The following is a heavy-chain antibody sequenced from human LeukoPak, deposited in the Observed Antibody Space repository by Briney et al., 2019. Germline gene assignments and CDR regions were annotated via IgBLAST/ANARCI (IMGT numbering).Heavy chain of an antibody. Sequence: GGSLRLSCAASGFTFSSYWMHWVRQAPGKGLEWVSYISSSGSTIYYADSVKSRFTISRDNAKNSLYLQMNGLRAEDTAVYYCARDPYGSGSVWGQGTLVTVSS. CDR1: GFTFSSYW. V-gene: IGHV3-48*04. CDR2: ISSSGSTI. D-gene: IGHD3-10*01. CDR3: ARDPYGSGSV. J-gene: IGHJ4*02.